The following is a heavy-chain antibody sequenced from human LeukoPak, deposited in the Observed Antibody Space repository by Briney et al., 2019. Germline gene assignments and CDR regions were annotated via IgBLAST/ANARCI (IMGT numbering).Heavy chain of an antibody. Sequence: RTSETLSLTSTVSGGSISSYYWSWIRQPAGKGLEWIGRIYTSGSTNYNPSLKSRVTMSVDTSKNQFSLKLSSVTAADTAVYYCARGIAVAGRDDYWGQGTLVTVSS. CDR1: GGSISSYY. CDR3: ARGIAVAGRDDY. D-gene: IGHD6-19*01. V-gene: IGHV4-4*07. J-gene: IGHJ4*02. CDR2: IYTSGST.